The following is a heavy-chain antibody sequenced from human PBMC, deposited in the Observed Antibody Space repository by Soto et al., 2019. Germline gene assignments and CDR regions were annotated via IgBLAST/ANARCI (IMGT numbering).Heavy chain of an antibody. CDR2: IIPIFGTA. CDR3: ATSTRPGIAVAGTHFDY. D-gene: IGHD6-19*01. CDR1: GGTFSSYA. Sequence: QVQLVQSGAEVKKPGSSVKVSCKASGGTFSSYAISWVRQAPGQGLEWMGGIIPIFGTANYAQKVQGRVTITADESTSTAYMELSSLRSEDTAVYYCATSTRPGIAVAGTHFDYWGQGTLVTVSS. J-gene: IGHJ4*02. V-gene: IGHV1-69*01.